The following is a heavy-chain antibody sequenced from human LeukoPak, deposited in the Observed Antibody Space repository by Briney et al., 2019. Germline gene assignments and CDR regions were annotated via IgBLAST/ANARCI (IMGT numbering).Heavy chain of an antibody. J-gene: IGHJ4*02. Sequence: GGSLRLSCAASGFTFSSYEMNWVRQAPGKGLEWVSYISSSGSTIYYADSVKGRFTISRDNAKNSLYLQMNSLRAEDTAVYYCARGYCSSTSCHLDYWGQGTLVTVSS. V-gene: IGHV3-48*03. D-gene: IGHD2-2*01. CDR1: GFTFSSYE. CDR2: ISSSGSTI. CDR3: ARGYCSSTSCHLDY.